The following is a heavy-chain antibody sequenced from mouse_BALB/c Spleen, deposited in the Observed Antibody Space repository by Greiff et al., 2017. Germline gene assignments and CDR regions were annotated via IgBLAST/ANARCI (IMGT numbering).Heavy chain of an antibody. Sequence: EVQLQQSGAELVKPGASVKLSCTASGFNIKDTYMHWVKQRPEQGLEWIGRIDPANGNTKYDPKFQGKATITADTSSNTAYLQLSSLTSEDTAVYYCARGGGNPAWFAYWGQGTLVTVSA. V-gene: IGHV14-3*02. CDR2: IDPANGNT. CDR1: GFNIKDTY. D-gene: IGHD2-1*01. CDR3: ARGGGNPAWFAY. J-gene: IGHJ3*01.